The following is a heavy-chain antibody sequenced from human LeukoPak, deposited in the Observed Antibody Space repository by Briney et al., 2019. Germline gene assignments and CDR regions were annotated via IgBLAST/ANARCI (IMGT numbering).Heavy chain of an antibody. CDR1: GFTFSNHG. D-gene: IGHD5-12*01. Sequence: GGSLRLSCAAYGFTFSNHGMDWVRQAPGKGLEWVSGISPSGDITYYADSVKGRFTISSDNSKNTLYLEVIRLTPEDSAVYYCAKDDAWLRFGEWSQGTLVTVSS. V-gene: IGHV3-23*01. J-gene: IGHJ4*02. CDR2: ISPSGDIT. CDR3: AKDDAWLRFGE.